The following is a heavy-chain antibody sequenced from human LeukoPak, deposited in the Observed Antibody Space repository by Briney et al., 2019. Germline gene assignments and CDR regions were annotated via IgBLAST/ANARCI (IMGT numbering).Heavy chain of an antibody. J-gene: IGHJ4*02. V-gene: IGHV4-4*07. CDR3: ARDVGASNFDS. CDR2: IYTTGTT. CDR1: GDSITSSY. D-gene: IGHD1-26*01. Sequence: SETLSLTCTVSGDSITSSYWSWIRQCAEKGLEWIGRIYTTGTTNYNPSLKGRVTVSVDTSKNQFFLKLRSVTAADTAVYYCARDVGASNFDSWGQGVQVTV.